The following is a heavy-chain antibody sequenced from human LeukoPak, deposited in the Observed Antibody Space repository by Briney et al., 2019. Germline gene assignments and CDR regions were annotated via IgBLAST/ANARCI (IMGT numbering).Heavy chain of an antibody. J-gene: IGHJ2*01. CDR2: ISAYNGNT. CDR1: GYTFTSYG. CDR3: AAVKAYCSGGSCYIKGFDL. V-gene: IGHV1-18*01. Sequence: ASVKVSCKASGYTFTSYGISWVRQAPGQGLEWMGWISAYNGNTNYAQKLQGRVTMTTDTSTSTAYMELRSLRSDDTAVYYCAAVKAYCSGGSCYIKGFDLWGRGTLVTVSS. D-gene: IGHD2-15*01.